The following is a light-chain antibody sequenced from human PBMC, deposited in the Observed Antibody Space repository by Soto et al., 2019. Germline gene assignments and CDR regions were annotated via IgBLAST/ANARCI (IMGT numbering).Light chain of an antibody. CDR3: QQYNNWLT. Sequence: EIVLSQSPATLSVSTGERGTLSCRASQSVQSNLAWYQQKPGQAPRLLIYDASTRATGIPARFSGSGSGTEFTLTISSLQSEDFAVYYCQQYNNWLTFGGGTNVAIK. V-gene: IGKV3-15*01. J-gene: IGKJ4*01. CDR1: QSVQSN. CDR2: DAS.